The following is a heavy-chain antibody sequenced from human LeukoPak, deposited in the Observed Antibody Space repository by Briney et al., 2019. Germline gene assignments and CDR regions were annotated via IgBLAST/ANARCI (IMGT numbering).Heavy chain of an antibody. CDR1: GSSISSYY. J-gene: IGHJ4*02. Sequence: SETLSLTCTVSGSSISSYYWSWIRQPPGKGLEWIGYIYYSGSTNYNPSLKSRVTISVDTSKNQFSLKLSSVTAADTAVYYCARDREGYYGSGSIFDYWGQGTLVTVSS. V-gene: IGHV4-59*01. CDR3: ARDREGYYGSGSIFDY. CDR2: IYYSGST. D-gene: IGHD3-10*01.